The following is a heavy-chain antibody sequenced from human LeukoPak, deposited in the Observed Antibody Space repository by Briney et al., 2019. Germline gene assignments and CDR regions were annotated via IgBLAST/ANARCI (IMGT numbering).Heavy chain of an antibody. V-gene: IGHV3-21*01. Sequence: GGSLRLSCAASGFTFSSYSMNWVRQAPGKGLEWVSSISSSSSYIYYADSVKGRFTIPRDNAKNSLYLQMNSLRAEDTAVYYCARFGFGELYDAFDIWGQGTMVTVSS. CDR1: GFTFSSYS. J-gene: IGHJ3*02. D-gene: IGHD3-10*01. CDR2: ISSSSSYI. CDR3: ARFGFGELYDAFDI.